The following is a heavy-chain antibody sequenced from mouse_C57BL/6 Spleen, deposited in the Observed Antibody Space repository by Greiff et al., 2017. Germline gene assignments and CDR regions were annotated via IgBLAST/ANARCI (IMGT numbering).Heavy chain of an antibody. CDR3: ARHSFAY. J-gene: IGHJ3*01. CDR2: ISSGNSTI. Sequence: EVQLVESGGGLVKPGGSLKLSCAASGFTFSDSGMHWVRQAPEKGLEWVAYISSGNSTIYYADTVKGRFTISRDNAKNTLFLQMTSLRSEDTAMYYCARHSFAYWGQGTLVTVSA. V-gene: IGHV5-17*01. CDR1: GFTFSDSG.